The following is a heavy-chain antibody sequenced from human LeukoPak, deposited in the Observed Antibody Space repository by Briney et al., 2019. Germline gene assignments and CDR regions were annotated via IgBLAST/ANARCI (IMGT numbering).Heavy chain of an antibody. CDR3: ARHDCGGDCARDDAFDI. CDR2: IYPGDSDT. CDR1: GYSFTNYW. J-gene: IGHJ3*02. V-gene: IGHV5-51*01. Sequence: GESLKISCKGSGYSFTNYWIAWVRQMPGKGLEWMGIIYPGDSDTRYSPSFQGQVTISADKSISTAYLQWSSLKASDTAMYYCARHDCGGDCARDDAFDIWGQGTMVTVSS. D-gene: IGHD2-21*01.